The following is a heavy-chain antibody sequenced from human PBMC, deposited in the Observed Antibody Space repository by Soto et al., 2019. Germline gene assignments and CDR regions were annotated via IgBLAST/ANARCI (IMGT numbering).Heavy chain of an antibody. CDR1: GDSINGYY. V-gene: IGHV4-59*13. D-gene: IGHD4-17*01. Sequence: PSETLSLTCPVSGDSINGYYWSWIRQPPGKGLEWIGYIYYSGSTNYNPSLNSRATISLDPSKSQFSLKLTSVTAADTAVYYCAGTSTTVYAMGVWGQGTTVTVSS. CDR3: AGTSTTVYAMGV. J-gene: IGHJ6*02. CDR2: IYYSGST.